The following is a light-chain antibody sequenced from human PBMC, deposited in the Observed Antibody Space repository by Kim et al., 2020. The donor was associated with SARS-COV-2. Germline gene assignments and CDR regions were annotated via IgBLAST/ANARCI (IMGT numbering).Light chain of an antibody. V-gene: IGLV6-57*02. CDR1: GRSIAINY. CDR3: QSYDGSDSYVV. CDR2: EDN. J-gene: IGLJ2*01. Sequence: IISCAGSGRSIAINYVQWYRLRPGSAPTTMIYEDNQTPSGVPDRLSGSIDRSSNSASLTISGLKTEDEADYYCQSYDGSDSYVVFGGGTQLTVL.